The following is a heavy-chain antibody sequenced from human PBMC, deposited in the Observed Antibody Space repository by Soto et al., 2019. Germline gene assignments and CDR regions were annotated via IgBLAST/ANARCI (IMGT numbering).Heavy chain of an antibody. CDR2: ISYDESNK. J-gene: IGHJ4*02. V-gene: IGHV3-30-3*01. Sequence: PGGSLRLSCAASGFTFSSYAMHWVRQAPGKGLEWVAVISYDESNKYYAGSVKGRFTISRDNSKNTLYLQMNSLRAEDTAVYYCARDRLYDSSGYYYFDYWGQGPLVTVSS. CDR1: GFTFSSYA. CDR3: ARDRLYDSSGYYYFDY. D-gene: IGHD3-22*01.